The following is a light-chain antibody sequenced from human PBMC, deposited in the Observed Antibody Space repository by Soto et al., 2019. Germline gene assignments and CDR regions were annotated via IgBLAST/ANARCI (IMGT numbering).Light chain of an antibody. J-gene: IGLJ1*01. CDR2: DVT. CDR3: CSDAGTYTFV. V-gene: IGLV2-11*01. Sequence: QSVLTQPRSVSGSPGQSVTISCTGTSGDVGGSNHVSWYQHHPGQAPKFLIYDVTKRPSGVPDRFSGSKSGNTASLTISGLQAEDEAAYYCCSDAGTYTFVFGTGTKLTVL. CDR1: SGDVGGSNH.